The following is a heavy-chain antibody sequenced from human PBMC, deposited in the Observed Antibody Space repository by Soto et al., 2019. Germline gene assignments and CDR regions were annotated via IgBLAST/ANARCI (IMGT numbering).Heavy chain of an antibody. V-gene: IGHV6-1*01. J-gene: IGHJ3*02. D-gene: IGHD5-12*01. Sequence: PSQTLTLNCAISGDSVSSNSAAWSWIRQSPSRGLEWLGRTYYRSKWYNDYAESVKGRVTFNADPSKNQFSLQLKSVTPEDTAVYYCARNPSLGLRDAFDMWGQGTMVSVS. CDR2: TYYRSKWYN. CDR1: GDSVSSNSAA. CDR3: ARNPSLGLRDAFDM.